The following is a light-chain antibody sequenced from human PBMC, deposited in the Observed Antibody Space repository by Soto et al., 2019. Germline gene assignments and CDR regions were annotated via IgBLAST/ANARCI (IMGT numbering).Light chain of an antibody. CDR3: SSYTNSRTQV. CDR2: DVN. J-gene: IGLJ2*01. CDR1: SGDIGAYSY. Sequence: QSALTQPASVSGSPGQSITFSCTGTSGDIGAYSYVSWYQQHPGKAPKLMIFDVNNRPSGVSNRFSGSKSGNTASLTISGLQAEDEADYYCSSYTNSRTQVFGGGTKLTVL. V-gene: IGLV2-14*01.